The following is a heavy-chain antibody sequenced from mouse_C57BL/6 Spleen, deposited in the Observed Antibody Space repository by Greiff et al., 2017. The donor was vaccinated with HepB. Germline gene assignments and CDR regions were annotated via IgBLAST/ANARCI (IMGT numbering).Heavy chain of an antibody. J-gene: IGHJ1*03. CDR1: GYTFTNYW. V-gene: IGHV1-63*01. Sequence: VQLVESGAELVRPGTSVKMSCKASGYTFTNYWIGWAKQRPGHGLEWIGDIYPGGGYTNYNEKFKGKATLTADKSSSTAYMQFSSLTSEDSAIYYCARSTYGTAWYFDVWGTGTTVTVSS. CDR2: IYPGGGYT. D-gene: IGHD1-1*01. CDR3: ARSTYGTAWYFDV.